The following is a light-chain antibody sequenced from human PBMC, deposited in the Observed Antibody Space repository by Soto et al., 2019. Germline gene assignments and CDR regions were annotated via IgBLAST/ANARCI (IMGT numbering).Light chain of an antibody. V-gene: IGKV3-15*01. J-gene: IGKJ2*01. CDR3: QQYDNWPLYT. CDR2: GAS. CDR1: QSVSSN. Sequence: EIAVTQSPATVSVSPGERATLSCRASQSVSSNLAWSQQQPGQAPRLLIYGASTRATGIPARFRRSGSGTEFTLTISRQKAEDFAVNYCQQYDNWPLYTFGQGTKLEIK.